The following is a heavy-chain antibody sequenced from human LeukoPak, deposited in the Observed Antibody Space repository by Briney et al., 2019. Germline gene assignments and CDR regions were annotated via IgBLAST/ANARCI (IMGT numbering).Heavy chain of an antibody. J-gene: IGHJ4*02. Sequence: PSETLSLTCTVSGASISSYYWNSIRQTPSNGLEWIASIYNGGNINYNPSLKSRVTISMDTSKSHFSLSLSSVTAADTAVYFCARASDIAVTGFDCWGQGLLVTVSA. D-gene: IGHD6-19*01. CDR2: IYNGGNI. CDR1: GASISSYY. V-gene: IGHV4-59*01. CDR3: ARASDIAVTGFDC.